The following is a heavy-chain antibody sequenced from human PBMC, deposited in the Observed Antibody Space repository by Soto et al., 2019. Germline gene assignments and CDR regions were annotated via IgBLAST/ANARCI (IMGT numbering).Heavy chain of an antibody. J-gene: IGHJ4*02. CDR2: IYYSGST. Sequence: PSETLSLTCTVSGGSISSSSYYWGWIRQPPGKGLEWIGSIYYSGSTYYNPSLKSRVTISVDTSKNQFSLKLSSVTAADTAVYYCARSRDDRSGLDYWGQGTLVTVSS. CDR1: GGSISSSSYY. D-gene: IGHD3-22*01. CDR3: ARSRDDRSGLDY. V-gene: IGHV4-39*01.